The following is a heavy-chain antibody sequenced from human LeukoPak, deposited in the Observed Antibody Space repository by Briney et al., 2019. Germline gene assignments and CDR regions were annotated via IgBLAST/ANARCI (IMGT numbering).Heavy chain of an antibody. J-gene: IGHJ4*02. Sequence: GGSLRLSCAASGFTFSSCAMGWVRQAPGKGLEWVSAISGGGGNTYYADSVKGRFTLSRDNSKNTLYLQMNSLRAEDTAVYYCAGEGGDNIWGNDFDYWGQGTLVTVSS. CDR2: ISGGGGNT. CDR1: GFTFSSCA. CDR3: AGEGGDNIWGNDFDY. V-gene: IGHV3-23*01. D-gene: IGHD3-16*01.